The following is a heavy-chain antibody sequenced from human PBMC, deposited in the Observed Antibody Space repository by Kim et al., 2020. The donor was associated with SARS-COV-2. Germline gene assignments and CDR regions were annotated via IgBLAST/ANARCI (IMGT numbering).Heavy chain of an antibody. V-gene: IGHV4-39*07. CDR3: ARDSPYYDYVWGSYRHLYYFGY. J-gene: IGHJ4*02. CDR1: GGSISSSSYY. Sequence: SETLSLTCTVSGGSISSSSYYWGWLRQPPGKGREWIGSIYYSGSTYYNPSLKSRVTISVDTSKNQFSLKLSSVTAADTAVYYCARDSPYYDYVWGSYRHLYYFGYWGQGTLVTVPS. CDR2: IYYSGST. D-gene: IGHD3-16*02.